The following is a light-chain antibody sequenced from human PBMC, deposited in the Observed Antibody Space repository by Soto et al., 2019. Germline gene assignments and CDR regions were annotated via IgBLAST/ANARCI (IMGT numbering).Light chain of an antibody. CDR3: CSYAGSYTLVV. Sequence: QSALTQPRSVSGSAGQSVTISCTGTSSDVGAYNYVSWYQQHPGKAPKVVIYEVSERPSGVPHRFSGSKSGNTASLTISGLQAEDEADYYCCSYAGSYTLVVFGGGTKLTVL. J-gene: IGLJ2*01. V-gene: IGLV2-11*01. CDR2: EVS. CDR1: SSDVGAYNY.